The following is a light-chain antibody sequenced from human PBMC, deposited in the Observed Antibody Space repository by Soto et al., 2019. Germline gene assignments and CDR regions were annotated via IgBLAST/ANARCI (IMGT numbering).Light chain of an antibody. J-gene: IGLJ2*01. CDR1: SSDVGGYNY. CDR2: EVS. V-gene: IGLV2-14*01. CDR3: SSYTSSSTLDVL. Sequence: QSALTQPASVSGSPGQSITISCTGTSSDVGGYNYVSWYQQHPGKAPKLMIYEVSNRPSGVSNRFSGSKSGNTASLTISGLQAEDEADYYCSSYTSSSTLDVLFGGGTRLTVL.